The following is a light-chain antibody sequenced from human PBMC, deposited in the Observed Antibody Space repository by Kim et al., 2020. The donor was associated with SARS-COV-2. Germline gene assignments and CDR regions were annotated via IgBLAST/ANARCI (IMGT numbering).Light chain of an antibody. J-gene: IGKJ2*01. Sequence: FVGDRVSITCRASREIGRWFGRYQTRPGKEPMRLCLAASILQNGVPSRCSGSGAGTDFTLTISSVRREEIVTYYCQQAKSYPYTVGQRT. CDR2: AAS. CDR1: REIGRW. CDR3: QQAKSYPYT. V-gene: IGKV1-12*01.